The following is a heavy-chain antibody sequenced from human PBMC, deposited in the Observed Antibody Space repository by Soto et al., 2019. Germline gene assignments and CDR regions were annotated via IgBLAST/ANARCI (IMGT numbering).Heavy chain of an antibody. V-gene: IGHV4-30-4*01. CDR1: GGPMYSGDYY. Sequence: QLQLQESGPGLVPPSQTLSLTCSVSGGPMYSGDYYWSWIRQPPGKGLEWIGYIFDSGNSHYKASLRSRLTISLVTSQNQLSLNLRSVTAADTAVYYCALTPRSRWVYFGTDFWGPGTTVTVSS. CDR3: ALTPRSRWVYFGTDF. J-gene: IGHJ6*02. CDR2: IFDSGNS.